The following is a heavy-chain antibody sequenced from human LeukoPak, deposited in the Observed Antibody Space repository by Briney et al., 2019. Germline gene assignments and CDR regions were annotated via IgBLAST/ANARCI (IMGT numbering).Heavy chain of an antibody. V-gene: IGHV3-30*18. D-gene: IGHD3-16*02. J-gene: IGHJ6*02. CDR2: ISYDGSNK. Sequence: GGSLRLSCAASGFTFSNFGMHWVRQAPGQGLEWVAVISYDGSNKYYADSVKGRFTISRVNSKNTLYLQMNSLRAEDTAVYYCAKASVYVYYGMDVWGQGTTVTVSS. CDR3: AKASVYVYYGMDV. CDR1: GFTFSNFG.